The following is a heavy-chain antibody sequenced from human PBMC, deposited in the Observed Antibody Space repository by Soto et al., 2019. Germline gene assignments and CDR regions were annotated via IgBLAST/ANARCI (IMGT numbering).Heavy chain of an antibody. V-gene: IGHV1-69*13. CDR1: GGTFSSYA. D-gene: IGHD1-20*01. Sequence: ASVKVSCKASGGTFSSYAISWVRQAPGQGLEWMGGIIPIFGTANYAQKFQGRVTSTADESTSTAYMELSSLRSEDTAVYYCARGGAEYNWLDYWGQGTLVTVSS. CDR3: ARGGAEYNWLDY. CDR2: IIPIFGTA. J-gene: IGHJ4*02.